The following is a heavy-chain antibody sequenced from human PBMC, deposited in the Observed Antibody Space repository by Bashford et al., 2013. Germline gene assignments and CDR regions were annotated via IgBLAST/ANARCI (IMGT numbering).Heavy chain of an antibody. CDR2: IWYDGNNY. V-gene: IGHV3-33*01. D-gene: IGHD4-17*01. CDR3: ARGGVYGDSSLGLDY. Sequence: GGSLRLSCAASGFIFSHYGIHWVRQAPGKGLEWVAVIWYDGNNYYYADSVKGRFTISRDNSKNTLSLQMNNLRAEDTAVYYCARGGVYGDSSLGLDYWARGTLVTVSS. CDR1: GFIFSHYG. J-gene: IGHJ4*02.